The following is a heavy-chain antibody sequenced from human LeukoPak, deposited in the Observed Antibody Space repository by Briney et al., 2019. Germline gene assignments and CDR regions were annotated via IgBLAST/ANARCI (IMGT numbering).Heavy chain of an antibody. CDR2: FYYSGST. Sequence: SETLSLTCTVSGASISSYYWTWIRQPPGKGLECIGYFYYSGSTIYNPSLKSRVTISVDTSKKQFSLKLTSVTAADTAVYYCARLGQPNAFDIWGQGTMVTVSS. V-gene: IGHV4-59*08. J-gene: IGHJ3*02. D-gene: IGHD3-16*01. CDR1: GASISSYY. CDR3: ARLGQPNAFDI.